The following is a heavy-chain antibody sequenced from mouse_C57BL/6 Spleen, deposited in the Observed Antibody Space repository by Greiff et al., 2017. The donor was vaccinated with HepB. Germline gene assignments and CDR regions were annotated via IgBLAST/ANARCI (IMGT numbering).Heavy chain of an antibody. CDR2: IDPETGGT. CDR3: TRAVGTFAY. J-gene: IGHJ3*01. D-gene: IGHD4-1*01. V-gene: IGHV1-15*01. CDR1: GYTFTDYE. Sequence: VKLVESGAELVRPGASVTLSCKASGYTFTDYEMHWVKQTPVHGLEWIGAIDPETGGTAYNQKFKGKAILTADKSSSTAYMELRSLTSEDSAVYYCTRAVGTFAYWGQGTLVTVSA.